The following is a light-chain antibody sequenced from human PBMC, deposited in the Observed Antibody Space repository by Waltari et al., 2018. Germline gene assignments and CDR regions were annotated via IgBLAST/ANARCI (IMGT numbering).Light chain of an antibody. Sequence: FMLTQPHSVSESPGKTVTISCTRRSASIAGNDVPWYQQRPGRAPTTVIYDDNERPSGVPDRFSASIDRSSNSAVLSISGLTTEDEADYYCQSYDRNNLWVFGGGTKLTVL. CDR3: QSYDRNNLWV. CDR1: SASIAGND. J-gene: IGLJ3*02. CDR2: DDN. V-gene: IGLV6-57*03.